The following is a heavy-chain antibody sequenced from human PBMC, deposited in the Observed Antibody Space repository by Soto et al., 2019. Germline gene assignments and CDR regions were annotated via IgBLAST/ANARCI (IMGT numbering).Heavy chain of an antibody. D-gene: IGHD2-21*02. CDR2: ISGSGGST. CDR3: AKVVDPEAYCGGDCPLGPIDY. CDR1: GFTFSSYA. Sequence: VQLLESGGGLVQPGGSLRLSCAASGFTFSSYAMSWVRQAPGKGLEWVSAISGSGGSTYYADSVKGRFTISRDNSKNTLYLQMNSLRAEDTAVYYCAKVVDPEAYCGGDCPLGPIDYWGQGTLVTVSS. J-gene: IGHJ4*02. V-gene: IGHV3-23*01.